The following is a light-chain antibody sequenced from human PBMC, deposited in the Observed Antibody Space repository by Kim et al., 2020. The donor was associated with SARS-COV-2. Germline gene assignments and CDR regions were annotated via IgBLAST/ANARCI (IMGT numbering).Light chain of an antibody. CDR1: ERVSNGY. V-gene: IGKV3-20*01. CDR3: LQYGISTHT. CDR2: GAS. Sequence: LSQGEGFTSACRARERVSNGYLAWYQQKPGQAPRLVLYGASTRATGIPDRFSGRGSGREFTLTINRLEPEDFGVYYCLQYGISTHTFGQGTKLEI. J-gene: IGKJ2*01.